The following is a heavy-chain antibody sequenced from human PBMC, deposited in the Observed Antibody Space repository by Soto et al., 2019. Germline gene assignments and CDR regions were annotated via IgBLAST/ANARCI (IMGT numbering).Heavy chain of an antibody. CDR2: INHSGST. Sequence: QVQLQQWGAGLLKPSETLSLTCAVYGGSFSGYYWSWIRQPPGKGLEWIGEINHSGSTNYNPSLKSRVTISVDTSKNQFSLKLSSVTAADTAVYYCAKATGGRLPTFRAFDIWGQGTMVTVSS. CDR3: AKATGGRLPTFRAFDI. V-gene: IGHV4-34*01. J-gene: IGHJ3*02. D-gene: IGHD3-16*01. CDR1: GGSFSGYY.